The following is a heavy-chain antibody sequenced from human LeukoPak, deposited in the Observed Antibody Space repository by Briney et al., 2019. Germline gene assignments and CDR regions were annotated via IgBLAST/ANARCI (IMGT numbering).Heavy chain of an antibody. CDR2: IYYSGST. V-gene: IGHV4-39*07. D-gene: IGHD3-10*01. J-gene: IGHJ4*02. Sequence: SETLSLTCTVSGGSISGYYWGWIRQPPGKGLEWIGSIYYSGSTYYNPSLKSRVTISVDTSKNQFSLKLSSVTAADTAVYYCLWFGELSIGGYWGQGTLVTVSS. CDR3: LWFGELSIGGY. CDR1: GGSISGYY.